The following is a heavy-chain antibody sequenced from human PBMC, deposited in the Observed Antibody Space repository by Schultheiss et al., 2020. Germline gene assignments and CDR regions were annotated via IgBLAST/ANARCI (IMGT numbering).Heavy chain of an antibody. CDR2: INSDGSST. J-gene: IGHJ4*02. CDR3: ARDLNIVVVTAIFDY. V-gene: IGHV3-74*01. Sequence: GGSLRLSCAASGFTFSSYWMHWVRQAPGKGLVWVSRINSDGSSTSYADSVKGRFTISRDNAKNTLYLQMNSLRAEDTAVYYCARDLNIVVVTAIFDYWGQGTLVTVSS. CDR1: GFTFSSYW. D-gene: IGHD2-21*02.